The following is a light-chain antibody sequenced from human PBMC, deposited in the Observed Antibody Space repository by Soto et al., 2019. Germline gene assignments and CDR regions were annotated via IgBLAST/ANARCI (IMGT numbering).Light chain of an antibody. J-gene: IGLJ1*01. CDR1: SSDVGGYNY. Sequence: QSVLTQPASVSGSPGQSITISCTGTSSDVGGYNYVSWHQLHPGKAPKLMVYEVSNRPSGVSNRFSGSKSGNTASLTISGLQAEEEADYYCSSYTISSSYVFGTGTKLTVL. V-gene: IGLV2-14*01. CDR2: EVS. CDR3: SSYTISSSYV.